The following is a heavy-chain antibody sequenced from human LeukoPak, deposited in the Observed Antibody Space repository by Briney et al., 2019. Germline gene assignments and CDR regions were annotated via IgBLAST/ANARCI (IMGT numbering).Heavy chain of an antibody. J-gene: IGHJ4*02. CDR1: GFTFSSYA. D-gene: IGHD3-16*01. Sequence: PGGSLRLSCAASGFTFSSYAMHWVRQAPGKGVEWVAVISYDGSNKYSPPSVTRRFTLSRHNANPSLYLQMNSLRVEHTAVYYCVRVAYTDEGFDHWGQGTLLTVSS. CDR3: VRVAYTDEGFDH. V-gene: IGHV3-30-3*01. CDR2: ISYDGSNK.